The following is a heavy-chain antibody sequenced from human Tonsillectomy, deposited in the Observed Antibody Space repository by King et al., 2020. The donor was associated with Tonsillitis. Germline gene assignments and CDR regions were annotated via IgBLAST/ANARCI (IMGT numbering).Heavy chain of an antibody. J-gene: IGHJ6*02. CDR2: ISYDGTNI. V-gene: IGHV3-30*18. CDR1: GFTFSSYG. Sequence: VQLVESGGGAVQPGRSLRLSCAASGFTFSSYGMHWVRQAPGKGLEWVAVISYDGTNIYYADSVKGRFTISRDNSKNTLYLQMNSLRPEDTAVYYCAKVHDYGSGSYFNYYYGMDVWGQGTTVTVSS. CDR3: AKVHDYGSGSYFNYYYGMDV. D-gene: IGHD3-10*01.